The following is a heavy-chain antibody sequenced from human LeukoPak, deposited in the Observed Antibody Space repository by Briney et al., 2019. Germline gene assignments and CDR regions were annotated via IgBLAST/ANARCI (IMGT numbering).Heavy chain of an antibody. D-gene: IGHD5-24*01. V-gene: IGHV3-30*02. Sequence: GGSLRLSCAASGFTFSSYGMHWVRQAPGKGLEWVAFIRYDGSNKYYADSVKGRFTISRDNSKSTVYLQMNSLRPEDTAMYYCARPSPPGDGYNPCDYWGPGALVIVSS. CDR1: GFTFSSYG. CDR2: IRYDGSNK. J-gene: IGHJ4*02. CDR3: ARPSPPGDGYNPCDY.